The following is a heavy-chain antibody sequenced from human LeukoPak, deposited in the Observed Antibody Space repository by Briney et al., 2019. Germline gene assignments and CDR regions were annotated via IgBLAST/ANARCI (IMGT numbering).Heavy chain of an antibody. Sequence: PGGSLRLSCAASGFTFSSYAMHWVRQAPGKGLEWVAVISYDGSNKYYADSVKGRFTISRDNSKNTLYLQMNSLRAEDTAVYYCARAGYGGNSPPAWNWFDPWGQGTLVTVSS. V-gene: IGHV3-30*04. D-gene: IGHD4-23*01. CDR2: ISYDGSNK. J-gene: IGHJ5*02. CDR3: ARAGYGGNSPPAWNWFDP. CDR1: GFTFSSYA.